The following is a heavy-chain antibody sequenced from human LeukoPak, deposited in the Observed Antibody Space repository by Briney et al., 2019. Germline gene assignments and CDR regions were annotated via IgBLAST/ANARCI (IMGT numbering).Heavy chain of an antibody. CDR1: GGTFSSYA. J-gene: IGHJ6*02. V-gene: IGHV1-69*13. D-gene: IGHD3-22*01. CDR3: ARDHGYYDSSGYHPYYYGMDV. Sequence: SVKVSCKASGGTFSSYAISWVRQAPGQGLEWMGGIIPIFGTANYAQKFQGRVTITADEPTSTAYMELSSLRSEDTAVYYCARDHGYYDSSGYHPYYYGMDVWGQGTTVTVSS. CDR2: IIPIFGTA.